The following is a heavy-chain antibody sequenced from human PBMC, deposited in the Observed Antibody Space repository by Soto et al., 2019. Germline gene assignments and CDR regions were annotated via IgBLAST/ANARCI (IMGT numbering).Heavy chain of an antibody. J-gene: IGHJ4*02. CDR3: GRGSGPRGRPY. D-gene: IGHD6-25*01. CDR2: INGDGTT. Sequence: PGGSLRLSCAASGFIFSYYWMHWVRQAPGKGLVWVARINGDGTTTYVDSVKGRFTISRDNAKNMMYLQMNSLRVEDTAMYYCGRGSGPRGRPYWGQGISVTVSS. V-gene: IGHV3-74*01. CDR1: GFIFSYYW.